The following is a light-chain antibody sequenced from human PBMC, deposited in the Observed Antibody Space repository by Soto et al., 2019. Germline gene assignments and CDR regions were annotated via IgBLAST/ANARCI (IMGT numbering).Light chain of an antibody. CDR2: DAS. V-gene: IGKV1-33*01. CDR1: RDISNY. CDR3: QQYGKFPSPWT. Sequence: DIQMTQSPSSLSASVGDRVTITCQASRDISNYLNWYQQKPGKAPKLLIYDASNLETGVPSRFSGSGSGTDFTLTLSSLQTEDIATYYCQQYGKFPSPWTFRQGNKEEIK. J-gene: IGKJ1*01.